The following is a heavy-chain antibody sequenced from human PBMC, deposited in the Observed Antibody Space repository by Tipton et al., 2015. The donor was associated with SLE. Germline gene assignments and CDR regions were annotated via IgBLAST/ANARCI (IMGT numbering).Heavy chain of an antibody. CDR1: GGSISSGGYY. J-gene: IGHJ6*02. D-gene: IGHD6-13*01. CDR3: ARDRIAAAGPKGMDV. CDR2: IYYSGST. Sequence: LRLSCTVSGGSISSGGYYWSWIRQHPGKGLEWIGYIYYSGSTYYNPSLKSRVTISVDTSKYQFSLKLSSVTAADTAVYYCARDRIAAAGPKGMDVWGQGTTVTVSS. V-gene: IGHV4-31*02.